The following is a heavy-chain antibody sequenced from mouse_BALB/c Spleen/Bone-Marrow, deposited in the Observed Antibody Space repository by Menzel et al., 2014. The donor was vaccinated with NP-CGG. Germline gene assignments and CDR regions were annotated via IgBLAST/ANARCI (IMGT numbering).Heavy chain of an antibody. J-gene: IGHJ1*01. Sequence: IKDYHMHWVKQRPEQGLEWIGWIDPENGDTEYAPKFQGKATMTADTSSNTAYLQLSSLTSEDTAVYYCNRYDWYFDVWGAGTTVTVSS. D-gene: IGHD2-14*01. V-gene: IGHV14-4*02. CDR1: IKDYH. CDR2: IDPENGDT. CDR3: NRYDWYFDV.